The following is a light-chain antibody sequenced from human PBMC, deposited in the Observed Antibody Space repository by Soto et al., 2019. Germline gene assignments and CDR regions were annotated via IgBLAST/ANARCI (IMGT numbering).Light chain of an antibody. CDR2: GAS. J-gene: IGKJ4*01. V-gene: IGKV3-15*01. CDR1: QSVSSN. Sequence: EIVMTQSPATLSVSPGERATLSCRASQSVSSNLAWYQQKPGQAPRLLIYGASTRATASIPARFSGSGSGTDFPLTISSLQSEDFAVYYCQQYNNWAPLTFGGGTKVEIK. CDR3: QQYNNWAPLT.